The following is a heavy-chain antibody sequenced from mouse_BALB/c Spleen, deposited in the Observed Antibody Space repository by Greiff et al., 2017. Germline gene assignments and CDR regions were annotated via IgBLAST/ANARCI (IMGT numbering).Heavy chain of an antibody. CDR1: GYSITSGYY. CDR3: AEVYYGYWYFDV. V-gene: IGHV3-6*02. Sequence: EVHLVESGPGLVKPSQSLSLTCSVTGYSITSGYYWNWIRQFPGNKLEWMGYISYDGSNNYNPSLKNRISITRDTSKNQFFLKLNSVTTEDTATYYCAEVYYGYWYFDVGGAGTTVTVSS. J-gene: IGHJ1*01. CDR2: ISYDGSN. D-gene: IGHD1-1*01.